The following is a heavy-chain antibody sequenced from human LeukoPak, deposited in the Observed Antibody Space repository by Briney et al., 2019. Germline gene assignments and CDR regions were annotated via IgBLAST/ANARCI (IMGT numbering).Heavy chain of an antibody. CDR2: IRYDGSNK. CDR1: GFTFSSYG. Sequence: GGSLRLSCAASGFTFSSYGMHWVRQAPGKGLEWVAFIRYDGSNKYYADSVKGRFTISRDNSKNTLYLQMNSLRAEDTAVYYCARARHGGWWYYDSSGYYNSHDAFDIWGQGTMVTVSS. CDR3: ARARHGGWWYYDSSGYYNSHDAFDI. V-gene: IGHV3-30*02. J-gene: IGHJ3*02. D-gene: IGHD3-22*01.